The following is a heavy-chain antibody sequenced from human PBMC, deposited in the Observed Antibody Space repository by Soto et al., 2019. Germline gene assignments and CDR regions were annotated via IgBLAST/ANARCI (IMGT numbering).Heavy chain of an antibody. CDR2: INHSGST. D-gene: IGHD3-22*01. Sequence: NPSETLSLTCAVYGGSFSGYYWSWIRQPPGKGLEWIGEINHSGSTNYNPSLKSRVTISVDTSKNQFSLKLSSVTAADTAVYYCARYRRTYYYDSSGYSPPPDAFDIWGQGTMVTVSS. V-gene: IGHV4-34*01. CDR3: ARYRRTYYYDSSGYSPPPDAFDI. J-gene: IGHJ3*02. CDR1: GGSFSGYY.